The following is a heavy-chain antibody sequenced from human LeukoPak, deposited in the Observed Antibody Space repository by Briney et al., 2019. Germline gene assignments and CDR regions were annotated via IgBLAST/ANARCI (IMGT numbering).Heavy chain of an antibody. CDR1: GFTFSSYS. J-gene: IGHJ4*02. CDR3: ARIIAAVGYFDY. V-gene: IGHV3-21*01. D-gene: IGHD6-13*01. CDR2: ISSSSSYI. Sequence: GGSLRLSCAASGFTFSSYSMNWVRQAPGKGLEWVSSISSSSSYIYYADSVKGRFTISRDNAKNSLYLQMNSLRAEDTAVYYCARIIAAVGYFDYWGQGTLVTVSS.